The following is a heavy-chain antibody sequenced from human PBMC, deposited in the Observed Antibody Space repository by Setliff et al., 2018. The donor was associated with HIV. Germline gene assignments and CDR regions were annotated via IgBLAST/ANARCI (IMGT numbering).Heavy chain of an antibody. CDR2: IHPSGGST. J-gene: IGHJ5*02. D-gene: IGHD2-15*01. Sequence: ASVKVSCKASGYTFTSYYIHWVRQAPGQGLEWMGVIHPSGGSTSYAQSFQDRVTMTRDTSTSTVYMELGSLRSEDTAVYYCARVRYCSGGSCYGGEYWFDPWGQGTLVTSPQ. CDR1: GYTFTSYY. CDR3: ARVRYCSGGSCYGGEYWFDP. V-gene: IGHV1-46*01.